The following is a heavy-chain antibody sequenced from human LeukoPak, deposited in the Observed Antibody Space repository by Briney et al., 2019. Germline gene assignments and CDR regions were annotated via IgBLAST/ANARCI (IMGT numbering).Heavy chain of an antibody. D-gene: IGHD2-2*01. V-gene: IGHV1-2*02. Sequence: ASVKVSCKASGYTFTGYYMHWVRQAPGQGLEWMGWISPNSGGTNYAQKFQGRVTMTRDTSISTAYMELSRLRSDDTAVYYCARDRVVPAAMGLGWYFDLWGRGTLVTVSS. J-gene: IGHJ2*01. CDR1: GYTFTGYY. CDR3: ARDRVVPAAMGLGWYFDL. CDR2: ISPNSGGT.